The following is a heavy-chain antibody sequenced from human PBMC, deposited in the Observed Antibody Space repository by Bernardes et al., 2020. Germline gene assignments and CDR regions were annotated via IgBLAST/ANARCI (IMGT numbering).Heavy chain of an antibody. V-gene: IGHV3-7*01. CDR2: IKQDGRDK. CDR1: GFSFSNFW. Sequence: VGSLILSCEAAGFSFSNFWMTWVRQTPGKGLEWVANIKQDGRDKYHVDFVRGRFTISRDNAKNSLYLQMNSLRAEDTAVYYCARDSGLCTGGNCYGDAFDIWGQGTMVTVSS. J-gene: IGHJ3*02. D-gene: IGHD2-15*01. CDR3: ARDSGLCTGGNCYGDAFDI.